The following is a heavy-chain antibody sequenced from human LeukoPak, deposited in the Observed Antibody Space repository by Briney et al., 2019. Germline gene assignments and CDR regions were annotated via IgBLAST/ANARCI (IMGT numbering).Heavy chain of an antibody. J-gene: IGHJ6*03. CDR1: GFTFSSYG. Sequence: GGSLRLSCAASGFTFSSYGMHWVRQAPGKGLEWVACIKQDGSEIYYVDSVKGRFTISRDNSKNSLYLQMNSLRAEATAVYCCAKADYDFSRDSTDDYYYYYYMDVWGKGTTVTVSS. V-gene: IGHV3-7*01. D-gene: IGHD3-3*01. CDR3: AKADYDFSRDSTDDYYYYYYMDV. CDR2: IKQDGSEI.